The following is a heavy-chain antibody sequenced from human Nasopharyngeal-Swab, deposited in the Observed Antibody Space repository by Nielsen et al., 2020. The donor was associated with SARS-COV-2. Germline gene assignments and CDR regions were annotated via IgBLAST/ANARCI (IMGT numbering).Heavy chain of an antibody. Sequence: SVKVSCKASGGTFSSYAISWVRQAPGQGLEWMGGIIPIFGTANYAQKFQGRVTITADKSTSTAYMELSSLRPEDTAVYYCACRDGYNRPRGAFDIWGQGTMVTVSS. CDR2: IIPIFGTA. CDR3: ACRDGYNRPRGAFDI. D-gene: IGHD5-24*01. CDR1: GGTFSSYA. J-gene: IGHJ3*02. V-gene: IGHV1-69*06.